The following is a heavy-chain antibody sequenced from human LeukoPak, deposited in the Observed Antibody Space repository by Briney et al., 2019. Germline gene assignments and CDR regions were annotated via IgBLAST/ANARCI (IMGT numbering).Heavy chain of an antibody. V-gene: IGHV3-30*03. Sequence: GGSLRLSCAASGFTFSSYGMHWVRQAPGKGLEWVAVISYDGSNKYYADSVKGRFTISRDNSKNTLYLQMNSLRAEDTAIYYCASERPDYYGSGSLRNWGQGALVTVSS. CDR3: ASERPDYYGSGSLRN. D-gene: IGHD3-10*01. CDR1: GFTFSSYG. J-gene: IGHJ4*02. CDR2: ISYDGSNK.